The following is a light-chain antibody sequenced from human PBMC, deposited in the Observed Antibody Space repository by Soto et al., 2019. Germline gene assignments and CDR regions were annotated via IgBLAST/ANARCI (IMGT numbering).Light chain of an antibody. CDR1: QDIRSY. Sequence: DIQMTQSPSSLSASTGDRVTITCRASQDIRSYLDWYQQKPGKAPKLLIYDASTLNAGVPSRFSASGSGTDFTFVISSLQSEDVAAYYCQQFDTYPLTFGGGTKLEIK. CDR2: DAS. J-gene: IGKJ4*01. CDR3: QQFDTYPLT. V-gene: IGKV1-33*01.